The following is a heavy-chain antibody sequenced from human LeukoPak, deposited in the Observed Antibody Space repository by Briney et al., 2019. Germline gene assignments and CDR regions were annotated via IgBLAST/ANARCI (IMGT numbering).Heavy chain of an antibody. V-gene: IGHV4-61*02. CDR2: IHISGST. CDR1: GGSINSGSYS. Sequence: SQTLSLTCTVSGGSINSGSYSWTWIRQPAGKGLEWIGRIHISGSTDYTPSLKSRVTISVDTSKNQFSLKLSSVTAADTAVYYCARANRSGYFGNVVAFDIWGQGTMVTVSS. J-gene: IGHJ3*02. D-gene: IGHD3-22*01. CDR3: ARANRSGYFGNVVAFDI.